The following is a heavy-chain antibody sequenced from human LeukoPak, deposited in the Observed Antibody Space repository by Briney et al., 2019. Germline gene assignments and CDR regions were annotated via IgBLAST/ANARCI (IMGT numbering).Heavy chain of an antibody. CDR1: GFTFSSHW. D-gene: IGHD3-22*01. CDR3: ATPLDYYDSCGQHQRGD. CDR2: IKEDGTRK. Sequence: GGSLRLSCAASGFTFSSHWMTWVRQAPGKGLEWVANIKEDGTRKNYMDSVKGRFTISRDNAKNSLYLQMSGLRAEDTALYYCATPLDYYDSCGQHQRGDWGQGTLVTVSS. J-gene: IGHJ4*02. V-gene: IGHV3-7*03.